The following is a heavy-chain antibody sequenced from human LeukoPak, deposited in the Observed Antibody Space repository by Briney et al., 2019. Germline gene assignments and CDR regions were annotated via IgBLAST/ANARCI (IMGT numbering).Heavy chain of an antibody. CDR2: ISSSGNTI. D-gene: IGHD3-22*01. Sequence: GGSLRLSCAASGFTFSSYEMNWVRQAPGKGLEWVSYISSSGNTIYYADSVKGRFTISRDNAKNSLYLQMNSLRAEDTAVYYCAKDVYYDSSGCFDYWGQGTLVTVSS. CDR3: AKDVYYDSSGCFDY. J-gene: IGHJ4*02. V-gene: IGHV3-48*03. CDR1: GFTFSSYE.